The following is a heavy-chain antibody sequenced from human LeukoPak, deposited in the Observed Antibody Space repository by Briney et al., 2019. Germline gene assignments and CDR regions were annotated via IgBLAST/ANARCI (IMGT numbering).Heavy chain of an antibody. CDR2: INPNSGGT. V-gene: IGHV1-2*02. J-gene: IGHJ5*02. D-gene: IGHD2-2*02. CDR3: ARSGYCSSTSCYTPYNWFDP. Sequence: ASVKVSCTASGYTFTGYYMHWVRQAPGQGLEWMGWINPNSGGTNYAQKFQGRVTMTRDTSISTAYMELSRLRSDDTAVYYCARSGYCSSTSCYTPYNWFDPWGQGTLVTVSS. CDR1: GYTFTGYY.